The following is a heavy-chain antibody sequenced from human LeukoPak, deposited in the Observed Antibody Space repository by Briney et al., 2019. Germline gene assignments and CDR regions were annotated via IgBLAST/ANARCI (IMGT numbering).Heavy chain of an antibody. J-gene: IGHJ6*03. CDR2: IKQDGSEK. CDR1: GFTFSSYW. CDR3: ASVNYDILTGYQVYYYFFYMDV. Sequence: GGSLRLSCAASGFTFSSYWMSWVRQAPGKGLEWVANIKQDGSEKYYVDSVKGRFTISRDNAKNSLYLQMNSLRAEDTAVYYCASVNYDILTGYQVYYYFFYMDVWGKGTTVTVSS. V-gene: IGHV3-7*01. D-gene: IGHD3-9*01.